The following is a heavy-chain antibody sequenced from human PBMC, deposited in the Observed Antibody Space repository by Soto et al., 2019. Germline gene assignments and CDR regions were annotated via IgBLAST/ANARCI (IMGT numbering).Heavy chain of an antibody. Sequence: QVQLQESGPGLVKPSQTLFLTCTVSGGSITSGGYYWNWIRQHPGKGLEWIGYIYYSGHTYYNPCLKSRLAISLDTSKNQFSLRLSAVTAADTAQYYCVREPPRYCNGSRCLYYFDHWGQGARVTVSS. D-gene: IGHD2-15*01. J-gene: IGHJ4*02. CDR2: IYYSGHT. CDR3: VREPPRYCNGSRCLYYFDH. V-gene: IGHV4-31*03. CDR1: GGSITSGGYY.